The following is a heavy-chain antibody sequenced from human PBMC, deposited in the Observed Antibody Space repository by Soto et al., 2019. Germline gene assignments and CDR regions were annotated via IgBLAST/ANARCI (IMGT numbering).Heavy chain of an antibody. Sequence: QVQLVQSGAEVKKPGASVKVSCQASGYTFTDYYMHWVRQAPGQGLEWMGWINPNGGGTNYAQNFQGRVSMTRDTTITTAYMEMSRLRSDDTAVYYCARVKYYTNCMDVWGHGTTVTVSS. V-gene: IGHV1-2*02. CDR2: INPNGGGT. CDR1: GYTFTDYY. CDR3: ARVKYYTNCMDV. J-gene: IGHJ6*02. D-gene: IGHD4-4*01.